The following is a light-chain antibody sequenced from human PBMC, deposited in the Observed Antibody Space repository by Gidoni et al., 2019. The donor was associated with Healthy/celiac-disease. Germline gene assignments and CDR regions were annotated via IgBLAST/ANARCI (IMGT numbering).Light chain of an antibody. CDR3: QQRSQWPPT. CDR2: YLC. V-gene: IGKV3-11*01. Sequence: EIVLSPPPATLSLSPAESTTRSCRASQSVSSYLAWYQQNPGQAARLLLYYLCNRATGIPARFSGSGSGTDFSLTISSLEPDDFAVYYCQQRSQWPPTFGGGTKVEIK. CDR1: QSVSSY. J-gene: IGKJ4*01.